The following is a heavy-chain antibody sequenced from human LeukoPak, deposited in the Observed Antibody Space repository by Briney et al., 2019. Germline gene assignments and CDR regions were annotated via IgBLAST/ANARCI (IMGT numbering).Heavy chain of an antibody. CDR3: AGXXRXLQLRRESYYYXDV. CDR2: INPSGRT. V-gene: IGHV4-34*01. Sequence: SETLSLTCGVSGRSFGAYYWTWVRQPPGKGLEWIGEINPSGRTNYNPSLKSRVTMSVDTTKNQFSLSLSSVIAADTAVYYCAGXXRXLQLRRESYYYXDVWGKGTTVXVSS. D-gene: IGHD5-24*01. J-gene: IGHJ6*03. CDR1: GRSFGAYY.